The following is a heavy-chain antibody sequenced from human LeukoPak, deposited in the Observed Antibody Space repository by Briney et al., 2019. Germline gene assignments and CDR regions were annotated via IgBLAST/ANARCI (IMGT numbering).Heavy chain of an antibody. CDR3: ARGAGSSWSGLIDY. CDR1: GFTVSSNY. J-gene: IGHJ4*02. Sequence: GGSLRLSCAASGFTVSSNYMSWVRQAPGKGLVWVSRINSDGSTTTYADSVKGRFTISRDNAKNTLYLQMNSLRAEDTAVYYCARGAGSSWSGLIDYWGQGTLVTVSS. CDR2: INSDGSTT. V-gene: IGHV3-74*01. D-gene: IGHD6-13*01.